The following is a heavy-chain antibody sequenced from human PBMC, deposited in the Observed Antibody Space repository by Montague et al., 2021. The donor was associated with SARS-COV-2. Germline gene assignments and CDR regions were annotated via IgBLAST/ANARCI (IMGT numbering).Heavy chain of an antibody. V-gene: IGHV4-34*01. Sequence: SETLSLTCAVYGGSFSGYYWSWIRQPPGKGLEWIGEINHSGSTNYNPSLKSRVTVSVDTSKNQFSLKLSSATAADTAVYYCARDTRDGVLLWFGGDWFDPWGQGTLVTVSS. CDR1: GGSFSGYY. CDR2: INHSGST. J-gene: IGHJ5*02. CDR3: ARDTRDGVLLWFGGDWFDP. D-gene: IGHD3-10*01.